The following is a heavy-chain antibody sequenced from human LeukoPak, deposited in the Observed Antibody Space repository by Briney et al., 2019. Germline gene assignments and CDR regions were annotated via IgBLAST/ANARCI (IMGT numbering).Heavy chain of an antibody. CDR2: INHNGNVN. J-gene: IGHJ6*02. Sequence: GGSLRLSCAASGFTFSSYGMHWARQAPGKGLEWVASINHNGNVNYYVDSVKGRFTISRDNAKNSLYLPMSNLRAEATAVYFCARGGGLDVWGQGATVTVSS. D-gene: IGHD3-16*01. CDR3: ARGGGLDV. V-gene: IGHV3-7*03. CDR1: GFTFSSYG.